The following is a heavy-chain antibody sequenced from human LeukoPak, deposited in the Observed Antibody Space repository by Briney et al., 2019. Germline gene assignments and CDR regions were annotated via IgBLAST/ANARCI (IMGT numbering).Heavy chain of an antibody. CDR3: ARRTYYYDSSGYHTRGYYFDY. CDR2: IYYSGST. D-gene: IGHD3-22*01. V-gene: IGHV4-59*08. Sequence: SETLSLTCTVSGGSISSYYWSWIRQPPGKGQEWIGYIYYSGSTNYNPSLKSRVTISVDTSKNQFSLKLSSVTAADTAVYYCARRTYYYDSSGYHTRGYYFDYWGQGTLVTVSS. J-gene: IGHJ4*02. CDR1: GGSISSYY.